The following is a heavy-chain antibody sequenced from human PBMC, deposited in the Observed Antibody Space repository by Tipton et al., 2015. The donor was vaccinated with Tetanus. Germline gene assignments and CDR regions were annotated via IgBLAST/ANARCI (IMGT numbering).Heavy chain of an antibody. CDR3: ARDPGHSVDV. J-gene: IGHJ6*02. CDR1: GEALSNGDYY. V-gene: IGHV4-30-4*01. Sequence: GEALSNGDYYWSWIRQPPGKGLESIGYIYYSGSTYYNPSLKSRVTISVDTSKNQFSLRLSSVTAADTAVYYCARDPGHSVDVWGQGTTVTVSS. CDR2: IYYSGST. D-gene: IGHD4-11*01.